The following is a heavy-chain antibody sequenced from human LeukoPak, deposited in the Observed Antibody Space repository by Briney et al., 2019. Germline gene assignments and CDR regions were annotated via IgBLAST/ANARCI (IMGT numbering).Heavy chain of an antibody. CDR2: IGSDGRTT. J-gene: IGHJ3*02. Sequence: GGSLRLSCAASGFTFTSYAVHWVRQAPGKGLEYVSAIGSDGRTTNYANSVKGRFTISRDNYKKTVYLQMGSLRVDDMGVYFCARERAQYYPGAALKDAFDMWGKGTMVTVSS. CDR3: ARERAQYYPGAALKDAFDM. V-gene: IGHV3-64*01. CDR1: GFTFTSYA. D-gene: IGHD2-15*01.